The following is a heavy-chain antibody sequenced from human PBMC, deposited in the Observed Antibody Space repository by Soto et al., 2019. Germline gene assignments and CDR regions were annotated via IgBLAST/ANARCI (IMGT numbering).Heavy chain of an antibody. CDR3: AKDMRGGSSSSRYYYGVDV. D-gene: IGHD6-13*01. J-gene: IGHJ6*02. V-gene: IGHV3-9*01. Sequence: EVQLVESGGGLVQPGRSLRLSCAASGFTFDDYAMHWVRQAPGKGLEWVSGISWDSGTVVYVDSVKGPFTISRDNAKNSLYLQMNSLRAEDTALYYCAKDMRGGSSSSRYYYGVDVWGQGTTVTVSS. CDR1: GFTFDDYA. CDR2: ISWDSGTV.